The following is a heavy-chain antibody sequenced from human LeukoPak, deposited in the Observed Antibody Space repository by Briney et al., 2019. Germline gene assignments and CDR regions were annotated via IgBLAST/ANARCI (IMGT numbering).Heavy chain of an antibody. J-gene: IGHJ2*01. V-gene: IGHV4-59*01. CDR3: ARGPYYYDSSGSTPYYWYFDL. CDR2: IYYRGST. D-gene: IGHD3-22*01. CDR1: GGSISSYY. Sequence: PSETLSLTCTVSGGSISSYYWSWIRQPPGKGLEWIGYIYYRGSTNYNPSLKSRVTISVDTSKNQFSLKLSSVTAADTAVYYCARGPYYYDSSGSTPYYWYFDLWGRGTLVTVSS.